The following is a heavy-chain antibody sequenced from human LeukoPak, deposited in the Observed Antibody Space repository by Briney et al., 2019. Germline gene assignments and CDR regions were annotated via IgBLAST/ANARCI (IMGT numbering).Heavy chain of an antibody. D-gene: IGHD6-19*01. Sequence: SSVKVSFKASGDNFSRYTVTWVRLAPGQGLEWMGGIIPILGTANYAQKFQGRVTITADESTSTAYMELSSLRSEDTAVYYCARENQIVAAVLDYWGQGTLVTVSS. CDR2: IIPILGTA. V-gene: IGHV1-69*16. CDR1: GDNFSRYT. J-gene: IGHJ4*02. CDR3: ARENQIVAAVLDY.